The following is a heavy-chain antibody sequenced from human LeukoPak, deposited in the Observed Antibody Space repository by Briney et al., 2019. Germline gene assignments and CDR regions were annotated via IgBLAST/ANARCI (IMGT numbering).Heavy chain of an antibody. CDR2: INHSGST. D-gene: IGHD5-18*01. CDR1: GGSVSSSSYY. J-gene: IGHJ6*02. Sequence: SETLSLTCTVSGGSVSSSSYYWGWIRQPPGKGLEWIGEINHSGSTNYNPSLKSRVTISVDTSKNQFSLKLSSVTAADTAVYYCARALGYSYGYGSRYYYYYGMDVWGQGTTVTVSS. V-gene: IGHV4-39*07. CDR3: ARALGYSYGYGSRYYYYYGMDV.